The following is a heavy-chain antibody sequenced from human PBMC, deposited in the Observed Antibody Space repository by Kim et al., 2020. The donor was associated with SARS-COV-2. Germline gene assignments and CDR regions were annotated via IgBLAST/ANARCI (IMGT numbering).Heavy chain of an antibody. J-gene: IGHJ4*02. CDR3: ARDWFRFSNGWFGY. D-gene: IGHD6-19*01. CDR2: VNPNSGGT. CDR1: GYTFTGYS. V-gene: IGHV1-2*02. Sequence: ASVKVSYKTSGYTFTGYSIHWVRQAPGQGLEWMGWVNPNSGGTKYAQKFQGRVTMTRDTSISTAYMELSRLRSDDTAFYYCARDWFRFSNGWFGYWGQGTLVTVSS.